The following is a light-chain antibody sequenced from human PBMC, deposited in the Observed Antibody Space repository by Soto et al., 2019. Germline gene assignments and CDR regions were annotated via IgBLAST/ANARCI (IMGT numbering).Light chain of an antibody. CDR1: QTISSNN. J-gene: IGKJ1*01. CDR3: QQFGSWT. Sequence: EIVLTQSPATLSVSPGERATLSCRASQTISSNNLAWYQQKPGQAPSLLIYGTSSRATGIPDRFSGSGSGTDFTLTISRLEPEDSAMYYCQQFGSWTFGQGTKVEI. CDR2: GTS. V-gene: IGKV3-20*01.